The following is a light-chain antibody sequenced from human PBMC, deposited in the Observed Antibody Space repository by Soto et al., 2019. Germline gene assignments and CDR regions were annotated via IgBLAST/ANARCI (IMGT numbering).Light chain of an antibody. V-gene: IGLV2-8*01. CDR2: EVS. CDR1: SSDVGGYNY. Sequence: QSALTQPPSASGSPGQSVTISCTGTSSDVGGYNYVSWYQQHPGKAPKLMIYEVSKRPSGVPDRFSGSKSGNTASLTVSGLQAEDEADYYCSSYAGSNNLNVFGAETKVTVL. J-gene: IGLJ1*01. CDR3: SSYAGSNNLNV.